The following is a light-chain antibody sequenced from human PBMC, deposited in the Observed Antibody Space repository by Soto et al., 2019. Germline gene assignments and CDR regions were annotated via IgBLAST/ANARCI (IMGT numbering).Light chain of an antibody. J-gene: IGKJ3*01. CDR3: QKHNSAPLF. V-gene: IGKV1-27*01. CDR1: QGINHY. CDR2: ATS. Sequence: DIQLTQSPSFLSACVGDRVTLSCMASQGINHYLAWFQQKPGKVPKLLIYATSTLQSGVPSRFSGSGFGTDFTLTISSLQPEDVATYYCQKHNSAPLFFGPGTKVDIK.